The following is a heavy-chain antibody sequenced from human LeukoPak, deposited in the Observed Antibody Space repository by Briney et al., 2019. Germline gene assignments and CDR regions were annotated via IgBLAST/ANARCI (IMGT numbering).Heavy chain of an antibody. D-gene: IGHD3-9*01. CDR3: ARLTGYSSESWFDP. J-gene: IGHJ5*02. CDR1: GGSISNYY. CDR2: IYYSGST. V-gene: IGHV4-59*01. Sequence: SETLSLTCTVSGGSISNYYWSWIRQPPGKGLEWIGYIYYSGSTNYKSSLKSRVTISVDTSKNQFSLKLSSVTAADTVVYYCARLTGYSSESWFDPWGQGTLVTVSS.